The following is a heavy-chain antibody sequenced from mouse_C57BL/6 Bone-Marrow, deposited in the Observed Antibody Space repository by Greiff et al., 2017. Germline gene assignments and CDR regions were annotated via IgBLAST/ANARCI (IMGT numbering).Heavy chain of an antibody. CDR2: ISSGGSYT. D-gene: IGHD3-3*01. CDR3: ARRGPRDVWFAY. J-gene: IGHJ3*01. V-gene: IGHV5-6*01. CDR1: GFTFSSYG. Sequence: EVQGVESGGDLVKPGGSLKLSCAASGFTFSSYGMSWVRQTPDKRLEWVATISSGGSYTYYPDSVKGRFTISRDNAKNTLYLQMSSLRSEDTAMYYCARRGPRDVWFAYWGQGTLVTVSA.